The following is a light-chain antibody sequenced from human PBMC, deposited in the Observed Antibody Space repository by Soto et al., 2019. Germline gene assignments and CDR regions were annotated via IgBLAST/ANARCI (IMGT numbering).Light chain of an antibody. CDR3: SSYAASNNRGV. J-gene: IGLJ1*01. CDR1: STDVGGYNY. CDR2: EVS. Sequence: QSVLTQPPSASGSPGQSVTISCTGTSTDVGGYNYISWYQHHPGKGPKLIIYEVSERPSGVPDRFSGSKSGNTASLTVSGLQAEDEADYYCSSYAASNNRGVFGSGTKVTVL. V-gene: IGLV2-8*01.